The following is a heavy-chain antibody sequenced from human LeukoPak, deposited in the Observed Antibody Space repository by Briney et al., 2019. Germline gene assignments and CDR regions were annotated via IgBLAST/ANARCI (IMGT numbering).Heavy chain of an antibody. J-gene: IGHJ4*02. D-gene: IGHD3-22*01. V-gene: IGHV1-2*02. CDR2: INPNSGGT. CDR1: GYTFTGYY. CDR3: ARVVMDNYYDSSGYYEFDY. Sequence: ASVKVSCKASGYTFTGYYMHWVRQAPGQGLEWMGWINPNSGGTNYAQKFQGRVTMTRDTSISTAYMELSRLRSDDTAVYYCARVVMDNYYDSSGYYEFDYWGQGTLVTVSS.